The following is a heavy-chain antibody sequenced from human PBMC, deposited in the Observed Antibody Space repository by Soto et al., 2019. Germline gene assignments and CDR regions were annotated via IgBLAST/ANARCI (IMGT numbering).Heavy chain of an antibody. D-gene: IGHD3-3*01. CDR3: AKDFHSLTTYYGFWSGYYNFDY. CDR2: ISGSGGST. J-gene: IGHJ4*02. V-gene: IGHV3-23*01. CDR1: GFTFSSYA. Sequence: PGGSLRLSCAASGFTFSSYAMSWVRQAPGKGLEWVSAISGSGGSTYYADSVKGRFTISRDNSKNTLYLQMNSLRAEDTAVYYCAKDFHSLTTYYGFWSGYYNFDYWGQGTLVTVSS.